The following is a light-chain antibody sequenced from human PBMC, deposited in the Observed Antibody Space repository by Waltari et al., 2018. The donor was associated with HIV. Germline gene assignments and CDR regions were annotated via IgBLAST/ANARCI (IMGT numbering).Light chain of an antibody. V-gene: IGKV1-39*01. CDR2: GAS. J-gene: IGKJ1*01. CDR3: QQTDSTPWT. Sequence: DIQMSQSPSSLSASVGNRLTITCRASQTISTYLNWYQQKPGEAPKLLLYGASTFHIGVPSRFSGSGSGTDFTLAISGLQPEDFATYFCQQTDSTPWTFGQGTSVEVK. CDR1: QTISTY.